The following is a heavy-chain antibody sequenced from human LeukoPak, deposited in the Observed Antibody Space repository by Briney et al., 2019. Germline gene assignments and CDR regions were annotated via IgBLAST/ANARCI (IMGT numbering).Heavy chain of an antibody. D-gene: IGHD6-19*01. CDR2: IYSSGST. Sequence: PSETLSLTCTVSGGSISNYYWSWIRQPPGKGLEWLGYIYSSGSTNYNPSLKSRVTISVDTSKIQFSLKLSSVTAADTAVYYCARTSSSGLVGGYYFDYWGQGTLVTVSS. CDR1: GGSISNYY. V-gene: IGHV4-59*01. CDR3: ARTSSSGLVGGYYFDY. J-gene: IGHJ4*02.